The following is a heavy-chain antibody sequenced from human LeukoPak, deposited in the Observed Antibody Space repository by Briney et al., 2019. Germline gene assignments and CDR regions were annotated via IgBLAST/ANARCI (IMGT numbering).Heavy chain of an antibody. D-gene: IGHD1-26*01. CDR2: ISSSGSTK. V-gene: IGHV3-11*01. Sequence: GGSLRLSCAASGFTFRDYYMSWIRQASGKGLEWVSYISSSGSTKYYADSVKGRFTISRDNAKNSLYLQMNSLRAEDTAVYYCASGYSGIYDDFGYWGQGTLVTVSS. CDR1: GFTFRDYY. CDR3: ASGYSGIYDDFGY. J-gene: IGHJ4*02.